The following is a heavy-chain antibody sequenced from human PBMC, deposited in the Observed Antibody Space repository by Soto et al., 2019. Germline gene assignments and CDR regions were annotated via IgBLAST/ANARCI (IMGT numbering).Heavy chain of an antibody. V-gene: IGHV4-31*03. CDR1: GGSISSGGYY. CDR3: ARVGDSEDASDI. CDR2: IYYSGST. D-gene: IGHD2-21*02. Sequence: PSETLSLTCTVSGGSISSGGYYWSWIRQHPGKGLEWIGYIYYSGSTYYNPSLKSRVTTSVDTSKNQFSLKLSSVTAADTAVYYCARVGDSEDASDIWGQGTMVTVSS. J-gene: IGHJ3*02.